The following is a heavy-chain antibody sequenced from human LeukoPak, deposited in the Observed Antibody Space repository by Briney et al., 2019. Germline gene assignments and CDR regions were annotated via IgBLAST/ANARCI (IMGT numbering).Heavy chain of an antibody. Sequence: PGGSLRLSCAVSGFTFSNYAMHWVRQAPGKGLEWVAVISFDGSNKYYADSVKGRFTISRDNSKNTLYLQMNSLRPEDTAVYYCARLEMATITHAFDIWGQGAMVTVSS. CDR2: ISFDGSNK. V-gene: IGHV3-30-3*01. D-gene: IGHD5-24*01. J-gene: IGHJ3*02. CDR3: ARLEMATITHAFDI. CDR1: GFTFSNYA.